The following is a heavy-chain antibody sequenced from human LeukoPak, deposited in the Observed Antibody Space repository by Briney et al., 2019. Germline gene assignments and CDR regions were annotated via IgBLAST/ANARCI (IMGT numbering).Heavy chain of an antibody. Sequence: ASVKVSCKASGYTFTGYYMHWVRQAPGQGLEWMGWINPNSGGTNCAQKFQGRVAMTRDTSISTAYMELSRLRSDDTAVYYCARDLYSGSAQGSFDYWGQGTLVTVSS. V-gene: IGHV1-2*02. D-gene: IGHD1-26*01. CDR1: GYTFTGYY. CDR3: ARDLYSGSAQGSFDY. J-gene: IGHJ4*02. CDR2: INPNSGGT.